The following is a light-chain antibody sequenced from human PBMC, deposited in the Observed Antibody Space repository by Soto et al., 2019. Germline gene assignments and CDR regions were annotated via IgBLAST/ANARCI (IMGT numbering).Light chain of an antibody. Sequence: QSVLTQPPSVSGAPGQRVTISCTGSSSNIGAGYDVHWYQQLPGTAPKLLISGNSNRPSGVPDRFSGSKSGTSASLAITGIQPEDEADYYCQSYDSSMSVLYVFGTGTKVTVL. V-gene: IGLV1-40*01. CDR2: GNS. CDR3: QSYDSSMSVLYV. J-gene: IGLJ1*01. CDR1: SSNIGAGYD.